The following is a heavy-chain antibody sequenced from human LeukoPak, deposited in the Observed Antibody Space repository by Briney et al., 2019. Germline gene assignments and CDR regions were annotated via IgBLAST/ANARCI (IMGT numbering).Heavy chain of an antibody. CDR2: ISSSSSTI. CDR3: AREGGGEQGHAFDI. Sequence: DPGGSLRLSCAASGFTFSSYSMNWVRQDPGKGLEWVSYISSSSSTIYYADSEKGRFTISRDNAKNSLYLQMNSLRAEDTAVYYCAREGGGEQGHAFDIWGQGTMVTVSS. V-gene: IGHV3-48*04. CDR1: GFTFSSYS. J-gene: IGHJ3*02. D-gene: IGHD3-16*01.